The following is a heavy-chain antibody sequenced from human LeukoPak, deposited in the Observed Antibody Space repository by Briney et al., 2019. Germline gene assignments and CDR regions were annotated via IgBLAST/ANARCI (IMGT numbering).Heavy chain of an antibody. CDR2: IYSGGST. CDR1: GFTVSSNY. Sequence: GGSLRLSCAASGFTVSSNYMSWVRQAPGKGLEWVSVIYSGGSTYYADSVKGRFTISRDNSKNTLYLQMNSLRAEVTAVYYCARNMVAGTLDYWGQGTLVTVSS. J-gene: IGHJ4*02. CDR3: ARNMVAGTLDY. V-gene: IGHV3-66*02. D-gene: IGHD6-19*01.